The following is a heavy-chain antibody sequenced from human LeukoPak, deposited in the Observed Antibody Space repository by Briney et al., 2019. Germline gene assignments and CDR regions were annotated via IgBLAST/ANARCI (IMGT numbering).Heavy chain of an antibody. CDR2: ISNNGGYT. Sequence: PGGSLRLSCAASGFTFSSSAMSWVRQAPGKGLEWVSAISNNGGYTYYADSVQGRFTISRDNSKSTLCLQMNSLRAEDTAVYHCAKNKDYCSSSTCYYQNGMDVWGQGTTVAVSS. D-gene: IGHD2-2*01. CDR3: AKNKDYCSSSTCYYQNGMDV. V-gene: IGHV3-23*01. J-gene: IGHJ6*02. CDR1: GFTFSSSA.